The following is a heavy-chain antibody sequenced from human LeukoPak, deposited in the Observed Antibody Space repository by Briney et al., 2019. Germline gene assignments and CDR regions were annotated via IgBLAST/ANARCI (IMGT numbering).Heavy chain of an antibody. CDR1: GYSISSGYY. CDR2: ITRSGST. J-gene: IGHJ4*02. V-gene: IGHV4-38-2*01. D-gene: IGHD1-1*01. Sequence: PSETLSLTCAVSGYSISSGYYWGWIRQPPGKGQEWIGSITRSGSTYYNPSLRSRVTISVDTSKNQFSLKVNSVTATDTAVYFCARGVEDDVYWGQGTLVIVSS. CDR3: ARGVEDDVY.